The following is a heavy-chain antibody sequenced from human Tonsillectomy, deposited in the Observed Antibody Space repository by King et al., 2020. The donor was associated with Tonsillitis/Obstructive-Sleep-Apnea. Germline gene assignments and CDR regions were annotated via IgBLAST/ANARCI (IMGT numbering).Heavy chain of an antibody. CDR1: GFSFRDYP. D-gene: IGHD3-16*02. J-gene: IGHJ4*02. CDR3: ARGLLYDYLWGSYRPLSL. V-gene: IGHV3-30*04. CDR2: MSYDGSNK. Sequence: VQLVESGGGVAQPGRSLRLSCAASGFSFRDYPMHWVRQAPGKGLEWVALMSYDGSNKYYADSVKGRFTISRDNSKNTLYLQMNSLRTEDTAVYYCARGLLYDYLWGSYRPLSLWGQGTLVTVSS.